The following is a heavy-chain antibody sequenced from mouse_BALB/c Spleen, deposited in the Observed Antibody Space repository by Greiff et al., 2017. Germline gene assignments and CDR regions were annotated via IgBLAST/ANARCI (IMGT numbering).Heavy chain of an antibody. V-gene: IGHV8-11*01. Sequence: KESGPGLLQPSQTLSLTCSFSGFSLSTYGIGVGWIRQPSGKGLEWLAHIWWNDNKYYNTALKSRLTISKDTSNNQVFLKIASVDTADTATYYCARMRMTTVVEGMDYWGQGTSVTVSS. J-gene: IGHJ4*01. D-gene: IGHD1-1*01. CDR1: GFSLSTYGIG. CDR2: IWWNDNK. CDR3: ARMRMTTVVEGMDY.